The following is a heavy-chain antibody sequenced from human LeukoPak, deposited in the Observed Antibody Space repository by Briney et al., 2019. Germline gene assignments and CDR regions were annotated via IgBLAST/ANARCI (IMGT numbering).Heavy chain of an antibody. CDR3: ARGRNYYGSGIFDY. V-gene: IGHV3-66*01. J-gene: IGHJ4*02. Sequence: GGSLRLSCAASGFTVSSNYMSWVRQAPGKGLEWVSVIYSGGSIYYADSVKVRFAISRDSSNNTLYLQMNSLRAEDTAVYYCARGRNYYGSGIFDYWGQGTLVTVSS. CDR2: IYSGGSI. CDR1: GFTVSSNY. D-gene: IGHD3-10*01.